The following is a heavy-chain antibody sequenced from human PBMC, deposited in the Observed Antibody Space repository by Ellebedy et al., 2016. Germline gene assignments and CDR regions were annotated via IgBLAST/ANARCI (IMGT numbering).Heavy chain of an antibody. D-gene: IGHD6-19*01. V-gene: IGHV3-30*03. CDR1: GFTFSSYG. CDR2: ISYDGSNK. CDR3: ATGHHSSGWYGEYYYFDY. Sequence: GESLKISXAASGFTFSSYGMHWVRQAPGKGLEWVAVISYDGSNKYYADSVKGRFTISRDNSKNTLYLQMNSLRAEDTAVYYCATGHHSSGWYGEYYYFDYWGQGTLVTVSS. J-gene: IGHJ4*02.